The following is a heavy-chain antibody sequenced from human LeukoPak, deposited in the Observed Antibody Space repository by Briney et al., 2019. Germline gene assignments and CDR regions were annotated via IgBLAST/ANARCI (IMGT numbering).Heavy chain of an antibody. J-gene: IGHJ4*02. CDR3: GRGWAVDF. CDR2: ISGSGGST. D-gene: IGHD5-24*01. Sequence: PGGSLRLSCAASGFSFSSYAMNWVRQAPGKGLEWLSAISGSGGSTYHADSVKGRFTISRDNSKNTLYLQMDSLRVEDTAVYYCGRGWAVDFWGQGTLVTVSS. V-gene: IGHV3-23*01. CDR1: GFSFSSYA.